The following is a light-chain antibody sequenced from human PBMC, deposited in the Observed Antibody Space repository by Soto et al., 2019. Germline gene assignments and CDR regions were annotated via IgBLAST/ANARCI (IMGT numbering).Light chain of an antibody. Sequence: EIVLTQSPATLSLSPGERATLSFSASQSVSSYLAWYQQKPGQAPRLLIYGASTRATGIPARFSGSGSGTEFTLTISSLQSEDFAVYYCQQYYDWPITFGQGTRLEIK. CDR2: GAS. CDR1: QSVSSY. V-gene: IGKV3-15*01. J-gene: IGKJ5*01. CDR3: QQYYDWPIT.